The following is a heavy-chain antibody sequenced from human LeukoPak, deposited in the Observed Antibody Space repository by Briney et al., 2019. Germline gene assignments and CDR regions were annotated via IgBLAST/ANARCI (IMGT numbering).Heavy chain of an antibody. Sequence: PGGSLRLSCATSGFLLVEYTIVWVRQPAGKGLEWVGFIKSREDGGTTAYAASVEGRFTISRDDSKSIAYLQLNSLKSEDTAVYYCTLSGAGWGPGTLVTVSS. V-gene: IGHV3-49*04. CDR3: TLSGAG. D-gene: IGHD3-10*01. CDR1: GFLLVEYT. CDR2: IKSREDGGTT. J-gene: IGHJ4*02.